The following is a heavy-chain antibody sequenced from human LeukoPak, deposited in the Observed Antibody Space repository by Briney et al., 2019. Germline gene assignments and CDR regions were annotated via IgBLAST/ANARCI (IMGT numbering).Heavy chain of an antibody. Sequence: GGSLRLSCAASGFTFSSYAMSWVRQAPGKGLEWVSAISGSGGSTYFADSVKGRFTISRDNAKNSLYLQMNSLRAEDTAVYYCAKVDRDGYNSIDYWGQGTLVTVSS. D-gene: IGHD5-24*01. CDR3: AKVDRDGYNSIDY. CDR2: ISGSGGST. CDR1: GFTFSSYA. J-gene: IGHJ4*02. V-gene: IGHV3-23*01.